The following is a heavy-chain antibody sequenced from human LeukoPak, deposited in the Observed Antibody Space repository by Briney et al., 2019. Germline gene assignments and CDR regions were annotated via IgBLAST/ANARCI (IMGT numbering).Heavy chain of an antibody. CDR3: ARAVSRYCSGGSCYPYYFDY. CDR2: INHSGST. Sequence: PSETLSLTCAVYGGSFSGYYWSWIRQPPGKGREWIGEINHSGSTNYNPSLKSRVTISVDTSKNQFSLKLSSVTAADTAVYYCARAVSRYCSGGSCYPYYFDYWGQGTLVTASS. CDR1: GGSFSGYY. V-gene: IGHV4-34*01. J-gene: IGHJ4*02. D-gene: IGHD2-15*01.